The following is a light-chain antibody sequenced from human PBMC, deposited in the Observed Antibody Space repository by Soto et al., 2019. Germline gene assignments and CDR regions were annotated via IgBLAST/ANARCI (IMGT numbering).Light chain of an antibody. CDR3: SSYTGSSTLV. V-gene: IGLV2-14*01. J-gene: IGLJ1*01. CDR2: DVN. Sequence: QSALTQPASVSWSPGQSITISCTGTSSDVGGYNYVSWYQQLPGKAPKLMIYDVNNRPSGVSNRFSGSKSGNTASLTISGLQAEDEADYYCSSYTGSSTLVFGTGTKVTVL. CDR1: SSDVGGYNY.